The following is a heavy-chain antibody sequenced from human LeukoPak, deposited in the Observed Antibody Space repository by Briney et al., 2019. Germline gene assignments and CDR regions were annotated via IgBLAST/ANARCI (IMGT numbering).Heavy chain of an antibody. CDR3: ARDRRGYYDSSGYYPKDAFDI. V-gene: IGHV3-20*04. Sequence: PGGSLRLSCAASGFTFDDYGMSWVRQAPGKGLEWVSGVNWNGGSTGYTDSVKGRFTISRDNAKNSLYLQMNSLRAEDTALYYCARDRRGYYDSSGYYPKDAFDIWGQGTMVTVSS. J-gene: IGHJ3*02. D-gene: IGHD3-22*01. CDR1: GFTFDDYG. CDR2: VNWNGGST.